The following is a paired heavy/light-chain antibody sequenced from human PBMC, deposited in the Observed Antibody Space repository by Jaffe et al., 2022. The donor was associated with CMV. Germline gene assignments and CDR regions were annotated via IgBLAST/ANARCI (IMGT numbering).Light chain of an antibody. CDR1: QSISSY. Sequence: DIQMTQSPSSLSASVGDRVTITCRASQSISSYLNWYQQKPGKAPKLLIYAASSLQSGVPSRFSGSGSGTDFTLTISSLQPEDFATYYCQQSYSTLRTFGQGTKVEIK. V-gene: IGKV1-39*01. CDR3: QQSYSTLRT. J-gene: IGKJ1*01. CDR2: AAS.
Heavy chain of an antibody. Sequence: QVQLVESGGGVVQPGRSLRLSCAASGFTFSSYGMHWVRQAPGKGLEWVAVIWYDGSNKYYADSVKGRFTISRDNSKNTLYLQMNSLRAEDTAVYYCARPNYCSSTSCYHGGAFDIWGQGTMVTVSS. V-gene: IGHV3-33*01. CDR1: GFTFSSYG. CDR2: IWYDGSNK. CDR3: ARPNYCSSTSCYHGGAFDI. D-gene: IGHD2-2*01. J-gene: IGHJ3*02.